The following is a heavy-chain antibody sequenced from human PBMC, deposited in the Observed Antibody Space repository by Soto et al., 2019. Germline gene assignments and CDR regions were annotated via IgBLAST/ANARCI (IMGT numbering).Heavy chain of an antibody. Sequence: ASAKPTSKARRFAYESYYLWSVRQAPGQGLEWMGWISAYNGNTNYAQKLQGRVTMTTDTSTSTAYMELRSLRSVDTGVNWCARYGPGTGFWGQGILV. CDR3: ARYGPGTGF. V-gene: IGHV1-18*01. D-gene: IGHD1-1*01. J-gene: IGHJ1*01. CDR2: ISAYNGNT. CDR1: RFAYESYY.